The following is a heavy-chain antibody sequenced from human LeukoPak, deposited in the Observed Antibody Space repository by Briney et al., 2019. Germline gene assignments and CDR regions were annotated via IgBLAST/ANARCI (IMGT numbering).Heavy chain of an antibody. CDR1: GFTFSDYY. Sequence: PGGSLRLSCAASGFTFSDYYMSWIRRAPGKGLEWVSYISSSGSTIYYADSVKGRFTISRDNAKNSLYLQMNSLRAEDTAVYYCARDLPSTYYYGSGSSDAFDIWGQGTMVTVSS. CDR3: ARDLPSTYYYGSGSSDAFDI. J-gene: IGHJ3*02. CDR2: ISSSGSTI. D-gene: IGHD3-10*01. V-gene: IGHV3-11*01.